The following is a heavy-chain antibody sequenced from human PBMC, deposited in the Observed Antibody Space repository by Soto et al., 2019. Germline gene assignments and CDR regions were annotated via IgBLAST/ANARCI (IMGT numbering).Heavy chain of an antibody. J-gene: IGHJ4*02. V-gene: IGHV3-23*01. D-gene: IGHD2-8*01. CDR1: ELTFRNHA. CDR2: ISDSGVNT. CDR3: VSWVSAHFDY. Sequence: GSVKPFCRTSELTFRNHAITLVRQAPDKGLEWVSTISDSGVNTHYADSVKGRFTISRDNSRNTLYLQMISLRREDTAVYYCVSWVSAHFDYWGQVTEVTV.